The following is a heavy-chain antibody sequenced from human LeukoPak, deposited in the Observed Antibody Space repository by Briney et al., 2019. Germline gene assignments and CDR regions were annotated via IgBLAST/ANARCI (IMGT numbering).Heavy chain of an antibody. D-gene: IGHD6-13*01. CDR1: GGTFSSYA. V-gene: IGHV1-69*05. CDR3: ARDSGYSSSWYPKMAYYFDY. J-gene: IGHJ4*02. CDR2: IIPIFGTA. Sequence: SVKVTCKASGGTFSSYAISWVRQAPGQGLEWMGRIIPIFGTANYAQKFQGRVTITTDESTSTAYMELSSLRSEDTAVYYCARDSGYSSSWYPKMAYYFDYWGQGTLVTVSS.